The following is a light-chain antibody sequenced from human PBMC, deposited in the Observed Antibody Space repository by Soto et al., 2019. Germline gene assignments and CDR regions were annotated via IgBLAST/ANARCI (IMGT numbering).Light chain of an antibody. V-gene: IGKV4-1*01. CDR2: WAS. Sequence: DIVMTQSPESLAVSLGERATVNCKSSQSVFYSSNNKNYFAWYQQKAGQPPKLLINWASLRESGVPDRFSGSGSGTNFTLTITSLQAEDVAVYYCQQFYSTPLTFGGGTKVQIK. CDR3: QQFYSTPLT. CDR1: QSVFYSSNNKNY. J-gene: IGKJ4*01.